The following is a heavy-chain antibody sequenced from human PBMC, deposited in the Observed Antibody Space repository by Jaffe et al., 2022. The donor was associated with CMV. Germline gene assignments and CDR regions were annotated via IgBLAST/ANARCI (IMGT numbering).Heavy chain of an antibody. CDR2: IWYDGSNK. Sequence: QVQLVESGGGVVQPGRSLRLSCAASGFTFSSYGMHWVRQAPGKGLEWVAVIWYDGSNKYYADSVKGRFTISRDNSKNTLYLQMNSLRAEDTAVYYCAREYDSRIAFDIWGQGTMVTVSS. CDR3: AREYDSRIAFDI. J-gene: IGHJ3*02. D-gene: IGHD2-15*01. V-gene: IGHV3-33*08. CDR1: GFTFSSYG.